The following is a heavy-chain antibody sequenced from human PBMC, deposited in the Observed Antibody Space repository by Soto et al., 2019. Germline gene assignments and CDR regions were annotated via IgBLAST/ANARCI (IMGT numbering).Heavy chain of an antibody. CDR3: ARGMGRYFDI. D-gene: IGHD2-8*01. Sequence: SETLSLTCTVSGDSIGNFYWSWIRQPAGKGLESIGRLSTSGRTNYSPSLQSRVTMSLDTSKNRFSLRLTSVSAADKAVYFCARGMGRYFDIWGRGTLVTVSS. CDR2: LSTSGRT. J-gene: IGHJ2*01. CDR1: GDSIGNFY. V-gene: IGHV4-4*07.